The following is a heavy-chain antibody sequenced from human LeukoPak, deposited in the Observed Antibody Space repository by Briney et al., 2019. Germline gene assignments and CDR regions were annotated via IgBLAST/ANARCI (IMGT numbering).Heavy chain of an antibody. V-gene: IGHV4-59*01. J-gene: IGHJ4*02. CDR2: ISYSGST. D-gene: IGHD5-18*01. Sequence: SETLSLTCIVSVGSIEKYYWSWIRQPPGKGLEWIGYISYSGSTNYNPSLKSRVTISVDTSKNQFSLRLNSVTAADTAVYYCARDSYNYGSGSFGYWGQGTLVTVSS. CDR3: ARDSYNYGSGSFGY. CDR1: VGSIEKYY.